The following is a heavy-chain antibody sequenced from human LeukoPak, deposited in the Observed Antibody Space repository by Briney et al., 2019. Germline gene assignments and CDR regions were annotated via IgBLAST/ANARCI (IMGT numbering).Heavy chain of an antibody. CDR1: GFTFSHYA. Sequence: GGSLRLSCAASGFTFSHYAMHWVRRAPGKGLEWITFVSAEGDRRYYADSVKGRFTISRDDSKNTLYLQMNSLRPEDSALYYCVRDLSGHYSFNHWGQGALVTVSS. J-gene: IGHJ4*02. D-gene: IGHD4-17*01. CDR3: VRDLSGHYSFNH. V-gene: IGHV3-30*04. CDR2: VSAEGDRR.